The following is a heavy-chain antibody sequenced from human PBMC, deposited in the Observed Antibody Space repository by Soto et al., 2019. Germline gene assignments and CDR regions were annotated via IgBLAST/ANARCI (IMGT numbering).Heavy chain of an antibody. Sequence: ASVKVSCKASGYTFTIYYMHWVRQAPGQGLEWMGIIDPSGGGTSYAQKFQGRLTMTRDTSTSTVYMELSSLRSEDTAVYYCARDRVDCSGGNCWRSVEDTWGQGTLVTVSS. CDR1: GYTFTIYY. CDR2: IDPSGGGT. CDR3: ARDRVDCSGGNCWRSVEDT. V-gene: IGHV1-46*01. D-gene: IGHD2-15*01. J-gene: IGHJ5*02.